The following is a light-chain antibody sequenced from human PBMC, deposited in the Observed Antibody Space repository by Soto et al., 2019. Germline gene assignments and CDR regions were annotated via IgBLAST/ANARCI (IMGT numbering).Light chain of an antibody. V-gene: IGKV1-5*03. CDR1: QSISSW. J-gene: IGKJ1*01. CDR2: KAS. CDR3: QQYNSYSRT. Sequence: DIQMTQSPPTLSASVADRVTITCRASQSISSWLAWYQQKPGKAPMLLIYKASSLESGVPSRFSGSGSGTEFTLTISSLQPDDFATYYCQQYNSYSRTFGQGTKVDIK.